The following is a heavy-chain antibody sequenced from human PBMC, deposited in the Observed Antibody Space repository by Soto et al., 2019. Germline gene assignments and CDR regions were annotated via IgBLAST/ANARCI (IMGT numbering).Heavy chain of an antibody. CDR3: ARRYGYSFDY. Sequence: SETLSLTCTVSGGSISSYYWSWIRQPPGKGLEWIGYIYYSGTTNYNPSLKSRVTISVDTSKNQFSLKLSSVTAADTAVYYCARRYGYSFDYWGQGTLVTVSS. D-gene: IGHD5-18*01. CDR2: IYYSGTT. J-gene: IGHJ4*02. V-gene: IGHV4-59*08. CDR1: GGSISSYY.